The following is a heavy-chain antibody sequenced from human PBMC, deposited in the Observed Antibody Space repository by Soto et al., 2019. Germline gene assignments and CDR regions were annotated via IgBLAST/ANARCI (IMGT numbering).Heavy chain of an antibody. V-gene: IGHV4-34*01. J-gene: IGHJ4*02. CDR2: ISHSGST. CDR3: VRALAAVQE. D-gene: IGHD6-13*01. CDR1: GGSFSGYY. Sequence: SLTCAVYGGSFSGYYCSWVRQPPGKGLEWIGEISHSGSTNYNRSLESRVTISVDTSKNQLFLKVSSLTAADTAVYYCVRALAAVQEWGQGTPVTVSS.